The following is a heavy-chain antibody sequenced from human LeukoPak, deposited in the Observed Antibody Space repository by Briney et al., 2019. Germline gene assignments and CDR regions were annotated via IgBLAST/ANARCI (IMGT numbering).Heavy chain of an antibody. Sequence: PSETLSLTCTVSGGSISIYYWSWIRQPAGKGLEWIGRIYTSGSTNYNPSLKSRVTMSVDTSKNQFSLKLSSVTAADTAVYYCAREGGYSSSFRGWFDPWGQGTLVTVSS. J-gene: IGHJ5*02. V-gene: IGHV4-4*07. CDR1: GGSISIYY. D-gene: IGHD6-6*01. CDR2: IYTSGST. CDR3: AREGGYSSSFRGWFDP.